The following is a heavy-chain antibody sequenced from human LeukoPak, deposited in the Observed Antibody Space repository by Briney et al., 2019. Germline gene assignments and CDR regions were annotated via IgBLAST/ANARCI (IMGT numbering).Heavy chain of an antibody. CDR3: AKDGGLWVSAHWGDS. J-gene: IGHJ4*02. CDR2: ITTGDGNT. V-gene: IGHV3-23*01. CDR1: GFTVSSIH. D-gene: IGHD7-27*01. Sequence: GGSLRLSCAAPGFTVSSIHMVWVRQAPGKGLKWVSTITTGDGNTYYADSVKGRFTVSRDDSKNTLYLQMNSLRAEDTAVYYCAKDGGLWVSAHWGDSWGRGTLVTVSS.